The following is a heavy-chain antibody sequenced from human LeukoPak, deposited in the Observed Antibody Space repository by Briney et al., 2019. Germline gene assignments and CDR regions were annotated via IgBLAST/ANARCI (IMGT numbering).Heavy chain of an antibody. CDR2: INYSGRT. Sequence: SDTLSLTCTGSGGSIASYYWSWIRQSPGKRLEWIASINYSGRTKLNPSLQGRVTISLDMSNNHFSLQLRSVTAAGTAIYYCARLLDYDNSGDPDTFDIWGQGTMVTVFS. D-gene: IGHD3-22*01. J-gene: IGHJ3*02. CDR3: ARLLDYDNSGDPDTFDI. CDR1: GGSIASYY. V-gene: IGHV4-59*01.